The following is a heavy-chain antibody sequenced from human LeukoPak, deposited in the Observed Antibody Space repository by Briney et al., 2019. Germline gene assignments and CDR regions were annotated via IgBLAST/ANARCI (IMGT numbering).Heavy chain of an antibody. CDR1: GFTFSSHS. D-gene: IGHD5-24*01. J-gene: IGHJ4*02. Sequence: PGGSLRLSCAASGFTFSSHSMNWVRQAPGEGLEWVSFISASSSAISYADSVKGRFTISRDNAKNSVYLQMSSLRVEDTAVYYCVRDVGETAYPYWGQGTLVTVSS. V-gene: IGHV3-48*04. CDR2: ISASSSAI. CDR3: VRDVGETAYPY.